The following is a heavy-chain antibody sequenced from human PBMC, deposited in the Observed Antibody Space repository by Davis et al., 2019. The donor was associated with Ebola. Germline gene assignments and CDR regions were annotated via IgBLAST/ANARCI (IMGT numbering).Heavy chain of an antibody. CDR1: GGSISSYY. D-gene: IGHD6-13*01. J-gene: IGHJ4*02. CDR3: ARDRTDSSIDY. CDR2: IYYSGST. V-gene: IGHV4-59*01. Sequence: PSETLSLTCTVSGGSISSYYWSWIRQPPGKGLEWIGYIYYSGSTNYNPSLKSRVTISVDTSKNQFSLKLSSATAADTAVYYCARDRTDSSIDYWGQGTLVTVSS.